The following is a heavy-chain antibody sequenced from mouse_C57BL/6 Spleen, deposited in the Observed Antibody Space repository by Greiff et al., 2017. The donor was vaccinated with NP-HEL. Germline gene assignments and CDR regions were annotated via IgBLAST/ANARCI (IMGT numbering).Heavy chain of an antibody. CDR1: GYTFTSYW. D-gene: IGHD1-1*01. Sequence: QVQLQQPGAELVKPGASVKMSCKASGYTFTSYWITWVKQRPGQGLAWIGDIYPGSGSTNYNEKFKSKATLTVDTSSSTDYMQLSSLTSEDSAVYYCARGGYYGSSENYFDYWGQGTTLTVSS. CDR2: IYPGSGST. V-gene: IGHV1-55*01. J-gene: IGHJ2*01. CDR3: ARGGYYGSSENYFDY.